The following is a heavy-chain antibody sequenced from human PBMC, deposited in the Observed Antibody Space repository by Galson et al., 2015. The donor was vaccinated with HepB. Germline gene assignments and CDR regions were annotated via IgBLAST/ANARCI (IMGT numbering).Heavy chain of an antibody. CDR3: AKRRVVVIGPFDY. Sequence: SLRLSCAVSGFTFSSYAMSWVRQAPGKGLEWVSTISASGGGTYYADSVKGRLTISRDNSKNTLYLQMNSLRAEDTAVYHCAKRRVVVIGPFDYWGQGTLVTVSS. D-gene: IGHD3-22*01. V-gene: IGHV3-23*01. CDR1: GFTFSSYA. J-gene: IGHJ4*02. CDR2: ISASGGGT.